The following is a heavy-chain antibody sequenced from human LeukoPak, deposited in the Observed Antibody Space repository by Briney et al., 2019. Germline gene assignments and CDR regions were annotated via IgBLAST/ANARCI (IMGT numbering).Heavy chain of an antibody. Sequence: PGGSLRLSCAASGFTFSSYSMNWVRQAPGKGLEWVSSISSSSSYIYYADSVKGRFTISRDNAKNSLCLQMNSLRAEDTAVYYCARLEGRGSGSFYFDYWGQGTLVTVSS. V-gene: IGHV3-21*01. CDR1: GFTFSSYS. D-gene: IGHD1-26*01. CDR2: ISSSSSYI. J-gene: IGHJ4*02. CDR3: ARLEGRGSGSFYFDY.